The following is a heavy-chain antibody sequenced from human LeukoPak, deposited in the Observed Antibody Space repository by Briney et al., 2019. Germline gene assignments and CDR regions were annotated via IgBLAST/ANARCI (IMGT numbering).Heavy chain of an antibody. CDR3: AREAYYYDSSGYLYYYGMDV. J-gene: IGHJ6*02. V-gene: IGHV3-30-3*01. CDR1: GFTFSSYA. D-gene: IGHD3-22*01. Sequence: GGSLRLSCAASGFTFSSYAMSWVRQAPGKGLEWVAVISYDGSNKYYADSVKGRFTISRDNSKNTLYLQMNSLRAEDTAVYYCAREAYYYDSSGYLYYYGMDVWGQGTTVTVSS. CDR2: ISYDGSNK.